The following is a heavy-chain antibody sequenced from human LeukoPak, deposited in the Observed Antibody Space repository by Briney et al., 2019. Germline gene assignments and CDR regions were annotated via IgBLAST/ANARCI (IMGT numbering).Heavy chain of an antibody. CDR2: ITNDGSST. Sequence: PGGSLRLSCAASGLTFSSHWMHWVRQAPGKGLVWVSRITNDGSSTTYADSVKGRFTISRDNAKNMLYLKVNSLRAEDTAVYYCATQQGGPPAYWGQGTLVTVSS. V-gene: IGHV3-74*01. CDR3: ATQQGGPPAY. J-gene: IGHJ4*02. CDR1: GLTFSSHW. D-gene: IGHD6-13*01.